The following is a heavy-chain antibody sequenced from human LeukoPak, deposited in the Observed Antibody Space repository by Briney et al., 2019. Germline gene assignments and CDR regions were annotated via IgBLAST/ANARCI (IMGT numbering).Heavy chain of an antibody. Sequence: ASVKVSCKASGYTFTSYDINWVRQATGQGLEWMGWMNPNSGNTGYAQKFQDRVTITGDPSINTVYMELRSLTFEDTAVYYCARGRLSTTTVTSFYSYYMDDWGKGTTVTVSS. CDR2: MNPNSGNT. J-gene: IGHJ6*03. CDR3: ARGRLSTTTVTSFYSYYMDD. CDR1: GYTFTSYD. V-gene: IGHV1-8*02. D-gene: IGHD4-17*01.